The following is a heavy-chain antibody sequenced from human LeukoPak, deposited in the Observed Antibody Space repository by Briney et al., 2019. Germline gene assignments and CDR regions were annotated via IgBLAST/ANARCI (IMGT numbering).Heavy chain of an antibody. J-gene: IGHJ5*02. CDR3: ARGVCSSTSCYRAKWFDP. Sequence: NSGNTGYAQKFQGRVTITRNTSISTAYMELSSLRSEDTAVYYCARGVCSSTSCYRAKWFDPWGQGTLVTVSS. D-gene: IGHD2-2*01. V-gene: IGHV1-8*03. CDR2: NSGNT.